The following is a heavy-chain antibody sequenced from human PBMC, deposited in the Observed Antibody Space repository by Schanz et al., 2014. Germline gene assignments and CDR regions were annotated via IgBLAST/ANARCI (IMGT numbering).Heavy chain of an antibody. J-gene: IGHJ4*02. D-gene: IGHD1-1*01. Sequence: EVKLVESGGGAVRPGGSLRLSCAASGFTLSSYWMHWVRQVPGKGLEWVSCTNGDGTNAKYADSVKGRFTISRDSGQNSLYLQMNSLRAGDTAGYCCASGTDWNFHYWGQGALVTVSS. CDR2: TNGDGTNA. CDR1: GFTLSSYW. V-gene: IGHV3-74*01. CDR3: ASGTDWNFHY.